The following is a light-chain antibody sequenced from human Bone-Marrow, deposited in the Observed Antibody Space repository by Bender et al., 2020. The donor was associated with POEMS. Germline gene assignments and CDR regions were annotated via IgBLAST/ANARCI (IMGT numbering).Light chain of an antibody. J-gene: IGLJ3*02. V-gene: IGLV3-21*03. CDR1: NIGTKS. CDR3: QVYDGSPDHNWV. CDR2: DDI. Sequence: SYVLTQAPSMSVAPRKTARINCGGNNIGTKSVHWYQQKPGQAPVVVVYDDIDRSSGIPGRFSGFKSGNTATLIISRVEVGDEADYYCQVYDGSPDHNWVFGGGTKLTVL.